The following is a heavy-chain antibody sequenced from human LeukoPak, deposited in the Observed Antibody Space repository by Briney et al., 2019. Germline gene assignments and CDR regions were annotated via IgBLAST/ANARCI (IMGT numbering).Heavy chain of an antibody. CDR1: GYTFTSYG. V-gene: IGHV1-18*01. D-gene: IGHD3-22*01. Sequence: ASVKVSCKASGYTFTSYGISLVRQAPGQGLEWMGWISAYNGNTNYAQKLQGRVTMTTDTSTSTAYMELRSLRSDDTAVYYCARDRGITMIVVANDYWGQGTLVTVSS. J-gene: IGHJ4*02. CDR3: ARDRGITMIVVANDY. CDR2: ISAYNGNT.